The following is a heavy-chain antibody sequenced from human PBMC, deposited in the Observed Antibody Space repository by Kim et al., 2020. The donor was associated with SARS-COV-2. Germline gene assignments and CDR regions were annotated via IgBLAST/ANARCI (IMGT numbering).Heavy chain of an antibody. CDR3: ARDFGIAAAYLGAFDI. J-gene: IGHJ3*02. CDR2: INPSGGST. D-gene: IGHD6-13*01. V-gene: IGHV1-46*01. CDR1: GYTFTSYY. Sequence: ASVKVSCKASGYTFTSYYMHWVRQAPGQGLEWMGIINPSGGSTSYAQKFQGRVTMTRDTSTSTVYMELSSLRSEDTAVYYCARDFGIAAAYLGAFDIWGQGTMVTVSS.